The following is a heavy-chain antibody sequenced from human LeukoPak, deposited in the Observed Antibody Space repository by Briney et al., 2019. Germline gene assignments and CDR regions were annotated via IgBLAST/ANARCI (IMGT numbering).Heavy chain of an antibody. CDR1: GFTFDSYG. Sequence: GGSLRLSCAASGFTFDSYGMAWVRQAPGKGLEWVASIYGSGIETFYADSVKGRFTISRDNSKNTLYLQMNSLRAEDTAVYYCARGWLRYFDWLSPLDYWGQGTLVTVSS. CDR3: ARGWLRYFDWLSPLDY. CDR2: IYGSGIET. D-gene: IGHD3-9*01. V-gene: IGHV3-23*01. J-gene: IGHJ4*02.